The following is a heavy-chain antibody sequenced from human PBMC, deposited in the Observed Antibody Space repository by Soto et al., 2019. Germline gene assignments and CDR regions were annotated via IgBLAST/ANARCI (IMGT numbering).Heavy chain of an antibody. J-gene: IGHJ2*01. CDR1: GFTFRSFW. D-gene: IGHD6-25*01. CDR2: ITNDGSAT. V-gene: IGHV3-74*01. CDR3: ARDAAPGYFDL. Sequence: HPGGSLRLSCAASGFTFRSFWMHWVRQAPGKGQMWVSRITNDGSATDYADSVRGRFTISRDNAENMLYLQLNNLGAVVTAVYYCARDAAPGYFDLWGRGTLVTVSS.